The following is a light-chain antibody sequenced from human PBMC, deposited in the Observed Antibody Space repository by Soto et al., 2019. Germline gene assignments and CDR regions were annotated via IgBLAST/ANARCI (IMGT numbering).Light chain of an antibody. V-gene: IGLV2-23*01. CDR3: CAYAGSTTGV. CDR2: EDN. J-gene: IGLJ3*02. Sequence: QSALTQPASVSGSPGQSITISCTGTSSDVGGYNFVSWHQQHPGKSPKVMIYEDNKRPSGVSDRFSGSKSGNTASLTISGLQTDDEADYYCCAYAGSTTGVFGGGTKLTVL. CDR1: SSDVGGYNF.